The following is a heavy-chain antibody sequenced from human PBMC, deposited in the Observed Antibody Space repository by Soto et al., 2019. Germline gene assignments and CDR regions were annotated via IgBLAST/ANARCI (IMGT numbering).Heavy chain of an antibody. V-gene: IGHV3-74*01. CDR3: ARVGGGVAATQYFFDY. D-gene: IGHD2-15*01. J-gene: IGHJ4*02. Sequence: EVQLVESGGGLVQPGGSLGLSCAASGFTFSGYWMHWVRQVPGKGLVWVSRINSDGRSTTYADSVKARFTISRDNAKNTLYLQMNSRRAEDTAVYYCARVGGGVAATQYFFDYWGQGTLVTVSS. CDR1: GFTFSGYW. CDR2: INSDGRST.